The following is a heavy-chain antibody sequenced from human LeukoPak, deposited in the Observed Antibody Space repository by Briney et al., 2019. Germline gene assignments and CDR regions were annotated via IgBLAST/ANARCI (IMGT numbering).Heavy chain of an antibody. V-gene: IGHV1-18*01. CDR3: ARLCRGGSCYSLDY. J-gene: IGHJ4*02. CDR1: GYTFTSYG. CDR2: ISAYNGNT. Sequence: GASVKVSCKASGYTFTSYGISWVRQAPGQGLEWMGWISAYNGNTNYAQKLQGRVTMTTDTSTSTAYLQWSSLKASDTAMYYCARLCRGGSCYSLDYWGQGTLVTVSS. D-gene: IGHD2-15*01.